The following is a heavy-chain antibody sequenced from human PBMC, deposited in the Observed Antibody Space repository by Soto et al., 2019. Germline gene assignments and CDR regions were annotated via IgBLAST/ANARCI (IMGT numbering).Heavy chain of an antibody. V-gene: IGHV3-30*19. CDR2: ISYDGSNK. Sequence: QVQLVESGGGVVQPGRSLRLSCAASGFTFSSYGMHWVRQAPGKGLEWVAVISYDGSNKYYADSVKGRFTISRDNSKNTLYLQMNSLRAEDTAVYYCARAATAMVYYYDSSGYYPLGYWGQGTLVTVSS. CDR1: GFTFSSYG. J-gene: IGHJ4*02. D-gene: IGHD3-22*01. CDR3: ARAATAMVYYYDSSGYYPLGY.